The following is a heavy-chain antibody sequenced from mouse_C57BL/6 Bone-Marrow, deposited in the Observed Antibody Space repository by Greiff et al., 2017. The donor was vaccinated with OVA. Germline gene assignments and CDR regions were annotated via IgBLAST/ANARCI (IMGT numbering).Heavy chain of an antibody. CDR2: ISSGSSTI. CDR3: ARLEDYYAMDY. J-gene: IGHJ4*01. CDR1: GFTFSDYG. V-gene: IGHV5-17*01. Sequence: EVMLVESGGGLVKPGGSLKLSCAASGFTFSDYGMHWVRQAPEKGLEWVAYISSGSSTIYYADTVKGRFTISRDNAKNTLFLQMTSLRSEDTDMYYCARLEDYYAMDYWGQGTSVTVSS.